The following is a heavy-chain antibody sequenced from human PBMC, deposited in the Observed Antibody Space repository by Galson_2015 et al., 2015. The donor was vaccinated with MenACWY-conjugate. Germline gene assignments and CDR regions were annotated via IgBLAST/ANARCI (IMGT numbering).Heavy chain of an antibody. CDR1: GYTFTGYY. Sequence: SVKVSCKASGYTFTGYYMHWVRQAPGQGLEWMGWINPNSGDTSSAQKFQDWVSMTRDTSISTAYLELTRLRSDDTATYYCARKIGGLYEGSFDYWGQGTLVTVSS. CDR2: INPNSGDT. CDR3: ARKIGGLYEGSFDY. J-gene: IGHJ4*02. D-gene: IGHD3-10*01. V-gene: IGHV1-2*04.